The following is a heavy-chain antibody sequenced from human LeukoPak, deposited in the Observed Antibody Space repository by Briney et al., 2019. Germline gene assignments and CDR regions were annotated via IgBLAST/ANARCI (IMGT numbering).Heavy chain of an antibody. CDR1: GFTFSSYS. D-gene: IGHD4-23*01. Sequence: GGSLRLSCAASGFTFSSYSMNWVRQAPGKGLEWVSYISSSSSTIYYADSVKGRFTISRDNAKNSLYLQMNSLRAEDTAVYYCARGGYGGNSVAFDIWGQGTMVTVSS. CDR2: ISSSSSTI. CDR3: ARGGYGGNSVAFDI. V-gene: IGHV3-48*01. J-gene: IGHJ3*02.